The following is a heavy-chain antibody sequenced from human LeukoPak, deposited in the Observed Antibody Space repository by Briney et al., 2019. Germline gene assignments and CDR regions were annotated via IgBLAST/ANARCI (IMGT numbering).Heavy chain of an antibody. Sequence: GGSLRLSCAASGLTFGSYSMNWVRQAPGKGLEWVSSISSSGSYIYYADSVKGRFTISRDNAKNSLYLQMNSLRAEDTAVYYCARDCSGGSCFSDYWGQGTLVTVSS. CDR3: ARDCSGGSCFSDY. CDR1: GLTFGSYS. D-gene: IGHD2-15*01. J-gene: IGHJ4*02. V-gene: IGHV3-21*01. CDR2: ISSSGSYI.